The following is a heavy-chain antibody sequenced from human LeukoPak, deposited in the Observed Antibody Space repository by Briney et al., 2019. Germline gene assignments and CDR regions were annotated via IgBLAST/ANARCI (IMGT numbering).Heavy chain of an antibody. CDR2: IYYSGST. CDR1: GGSISSSSYQ. J-gene: IGHJ4*02. V-gene: IGHV4-39*01. CDR3: GRPQPSGSLGYFDY. D-gene: IGHD1-26*01. Sequence: PSETLSLTCTVSGGSISSSSYQWGWIRQPPGKGLEWIGSIYYSGSTYYNPSLKSRVTISVDTSKNQFSLKMSSVTAADRGVYYCGRPQPSGSLGYFDYWGQGTLVTVSS.